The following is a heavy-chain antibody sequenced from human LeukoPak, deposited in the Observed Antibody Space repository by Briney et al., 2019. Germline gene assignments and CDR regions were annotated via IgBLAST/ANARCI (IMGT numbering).Heavy chain of an antibody. CDR1: EFTFTRSN. V-gene: IGHV3-48*01. D-gene: IGHD4-17*01. Sequence: GGSLRLSCAASEFTFTRSNMNWFRQAPGKGLEWISYISTSTSVVSYADSVKGRFTISRDNAKNSLYLQMKSLRAEDTAVYYCAREAVTYGPIYYYMAVWGKGTTVTVSS. J-gene: IGHJ6*03. CDR3: AREAVTYGPIYYYMAV. CDR2: ISTSTSVV.